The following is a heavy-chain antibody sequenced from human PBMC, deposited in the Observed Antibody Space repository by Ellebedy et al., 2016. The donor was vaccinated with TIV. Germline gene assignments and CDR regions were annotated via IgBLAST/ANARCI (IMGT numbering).Heavy chain of an antibody. J-gene: IGHJ3*02. CDR1: GFSFRSYW. Sequence: GESLKISCATSGFSFRSYWMSWVRQAPGKGLEWVANIRQDGSDMYYVDSVKGRFTISRDNAKDSLYLLMISLRAEDTAVYYCASDGSYGDFLSPTHAFETWGQGTMVIVSS. CDR3: ASDGSYGDFLSPTHAFET. V-gene: IGHV3-7*01. CDR2: IRQDGSDM. D-gene: IGHD4-17*01.